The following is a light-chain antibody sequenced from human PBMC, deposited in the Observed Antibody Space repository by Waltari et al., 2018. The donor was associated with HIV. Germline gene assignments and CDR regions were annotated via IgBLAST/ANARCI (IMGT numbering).Light chain of an antibody. CDR3: RVWDSSSNHYV. CDR2: DNS. CDR1: SIGTKY. V-gene: IGLV3-21*02. J-gene: IGLJ1*01. Sequence: SSVLTQAPSVSVASSQTARITCRGDSIGTKYVTWYQQKPSQAPVIVVYDNSNRLSGIPERLSGSNAGNTASLTITRAEGGDEADYFCRVWDSSSNHYVFGAGTKVTVL.